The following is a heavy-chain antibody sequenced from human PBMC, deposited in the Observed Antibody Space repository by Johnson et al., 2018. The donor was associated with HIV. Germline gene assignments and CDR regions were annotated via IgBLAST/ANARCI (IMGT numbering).Heavy chain of an antibody. V-gene: IGHV3-20*04. CDR2: INWNGGST. Sequence: VQLVESGGGLVQPGGSLRLSCAASGFTFDNYGMTWVRQAPGKGLEWVSDINWNGGSTGYADSVKGRFIISRDNAKNSLYLQMNSLRAEDTAWYYCARVVAFKVRDLYYYDSSGSNDAFDIWGQGTLVTVSS. CDR3: ARVVAFKVRDLYYYDSSGSNDAFDI. D-gene: IGHD3-22*01. CDR1: GFTFDNYG. J-gene: IGHJ3*02.